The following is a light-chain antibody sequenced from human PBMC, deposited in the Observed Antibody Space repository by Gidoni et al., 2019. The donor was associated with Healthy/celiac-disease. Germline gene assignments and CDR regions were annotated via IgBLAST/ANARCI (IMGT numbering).Light chain of an antibody. CDR3: QQYNNWPMYT. V-gene: IGKV3-15*01. CDR2: GAS. CDR1: QSVSSN. Sequence: IVMTQSPGTLSVSPGERATLSCRASQSVSSNLAWYQQKPGQAPRLLIYGASTRATGIPARFSGSGSGTEFTLTISSLQSEDFAVYYCQQYNNWPMYTFGQXTKLEIK. J-gene: IGKJ2*01.